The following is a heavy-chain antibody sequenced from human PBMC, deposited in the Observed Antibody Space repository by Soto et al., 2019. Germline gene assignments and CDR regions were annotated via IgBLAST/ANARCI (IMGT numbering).Heavy chain of an antibody. D-gene: IGHD3-22*01. V-gene: IGHV5-51*01. Sequence: GESLKISCKGSGYSFTSYWIGWVRQMPGKGLECMGIIYPGDSDTRYSPSFQGQVTISADKSISTAYLQWSSLKASDTAMYYCARRPYYYDSSGYPPYGAFDIWGQGTMVTVSS. J-gene: IGHJ3*02. CDR3: ARRPYYYDSSGYPPYGAFDI. CDR1: GYSFTSYW. CDR2: IYPGDSDT.